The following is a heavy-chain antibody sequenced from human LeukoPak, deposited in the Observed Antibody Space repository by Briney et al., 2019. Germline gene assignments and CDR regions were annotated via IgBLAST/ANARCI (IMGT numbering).Heavy chain of an antibody. D-gene: IGHD4-17*01. Sequence: GRSLRLSCAASGFTFSRYGMHWDRQAPGKGLEWVAVTPSDRSNKHYADSVKGRFTISRDNSKNTLYLQMNSLRAEDTGVFYCAKERVNGDYVYYYYGMDVWGQGTTVTVS. V-gene: IGHV3-30*18. CDR1: GFTFSRYG. CDR3: AKERVNGDYVYYYYGMDV. CDR2: TPSDRSNK. J-gene: IGHJ6*02.